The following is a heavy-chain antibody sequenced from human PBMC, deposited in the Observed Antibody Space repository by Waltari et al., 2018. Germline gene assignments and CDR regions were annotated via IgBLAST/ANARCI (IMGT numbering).Heavy chain of an antibody. D-gene: IGHD3-3*01. CDR1: GGSISSSSYY. CDR2: IYYSGST. CDR3: ARVTLDFWSGYIFDY. Sequence: QLQLQESGPGLVKPSETLSLTCPVSGGSISSSSYYWDWIRQPPGKGLVWIGSIYYSGSTYYNPSLKSRVTISVDTSKNQFSLKLSSVTAADTAVYYCARVTLDFWSGYIFDYWGQGTLVTVSS. V-gene: IGHV4-39*07. J-gene: IGHJ4*02.